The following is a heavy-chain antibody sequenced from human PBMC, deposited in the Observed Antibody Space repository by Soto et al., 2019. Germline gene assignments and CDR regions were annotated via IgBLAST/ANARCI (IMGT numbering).Heavy chain of an antibody. Sequence: WGSLRLSCAASGFTFTRYSINCIGHSPGKGREWVSSISSTTNYIYYGDSMKGRFAISRDNAKNSLYLEMNSLRAEDTAVYYCARESEDLTSNFDYWGQGTLVTVSS. J-gene: IGHJ4*01. CDR2: ISSTTNYI. CDR3: ARESEDLTSNFDY. CDR1: GFTFTRYS. V-gene: IGHV3-21*06.